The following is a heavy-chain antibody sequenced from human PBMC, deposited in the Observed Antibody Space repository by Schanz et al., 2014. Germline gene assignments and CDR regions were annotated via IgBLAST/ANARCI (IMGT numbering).Heavy chain of an antibody. Sequence: QVQLVQSGAEVKKPGASVKVSCKASGYIFTDYYIHWVRQAPGQRLEWMGRINPNRGGTAYAQKFQGRVTMTRDTSTSTVIMELSRLRSEDTAVYYCTRNRRGVVASDAFDIWGHGTMVTVSS. V-gene: IGHV1-2*06. CDR3: TRNRRGVVASDAFDI. D-gene: IGHD3-10*01. CDR2: INPNRGGT. J-gene: IGHJ3*02. CDR1: GYIFTDYY.